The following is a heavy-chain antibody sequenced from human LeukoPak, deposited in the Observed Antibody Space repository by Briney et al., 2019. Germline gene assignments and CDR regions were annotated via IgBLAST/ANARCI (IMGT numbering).Heavy chain of an antibody. CDR2: ISAYNGNT. J-gene: IGHJ6*02. Sequence: ASVKVSCKASGYTFTSYDINWVRQATGQGLEWMGWISAYNGNTNYAQKLQGRVTMTTDTSTSTAYMELRSLRSDDTAVYYCARWAGYCSSTSCYTFYYYYGMDVWGQGTTVTVSS. D-gene: IGHD2-2*02. CDR1: GYTFTSYD. CDR3: ARWAGYCSSTSCYTFYYYYGMDV. V-gene: IGHV1-18*01.